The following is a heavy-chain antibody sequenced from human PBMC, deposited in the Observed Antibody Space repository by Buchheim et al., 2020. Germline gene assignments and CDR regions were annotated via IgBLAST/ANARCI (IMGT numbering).Heavy chain of an antibody. CDR2: ISYDGSNK. V-gene: IGHV3-30*18. J-gene: IGHJ6*02. D-gene: IGHD3-16*01. CDR3: AKVRGGYYYYGMDV. Sequence: QVQLVESGGGVVQPGRSLRLSCAASGFTFSSYGMHWVRQAPGKGLEWVAVISYDGSNKYYADSVKGRFTISRDNSKNTPYLQMNSLRAEDTAVYYCAKVRGGYYYYGMDVWGQGTT. CDR1: GFTFSSYG.